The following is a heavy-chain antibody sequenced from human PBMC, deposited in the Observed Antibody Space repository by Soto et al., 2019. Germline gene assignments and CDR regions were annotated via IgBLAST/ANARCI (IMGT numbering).Heavy chain of an antibody. V-gene: IGHV1-69*12. CDR1: GGTFSSYA. J-gene: IGHJ6*02. D-gene: IGHD2-2*01. Sequence: QVQLVQSGAEVKKPGSSVKVSCKASGGTFSSYAISWVRQAPVQGLDGLGGIIPIFGTANYAQKSQGRVTITADESTSTVYMELSRLRSEDTAVYYCARDDCISTCCYPPLRYYYGMDVWGQGTTVTVSS. CDR2: IIPIFGTA. CDR3: ARDDCISTCCYPPLRYYYGMDV.